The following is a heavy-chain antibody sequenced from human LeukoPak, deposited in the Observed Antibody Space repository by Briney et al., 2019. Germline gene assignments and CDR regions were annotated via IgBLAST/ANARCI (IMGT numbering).Heavy chain of an antibody. CDR1: GGSVNSGGYY. J-gene: IGHJ4*01. V-gene: IGHV4-61*02. Sequence: SETLSLTCTVSGGSVNSGGYYWSWIRQPAGKGLEWIERIYTGGSTNYSPSLRSRVTISLDTSNNQFSLNLTSVTAADTAVYYCARGIGGHSYYFDYWGQGTPVTVSS. CDR2: IYTGGST. CDR3: ARGIGGHSYYFDY. D-gene: IGHD5-18*01.